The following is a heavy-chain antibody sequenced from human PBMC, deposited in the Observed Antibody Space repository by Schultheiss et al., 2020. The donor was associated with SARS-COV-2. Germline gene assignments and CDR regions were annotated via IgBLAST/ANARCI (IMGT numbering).Heavy chain of an antibody. V-gene: IGHV4-61*08. CDR2: IYYSGST. Sequence: SETLSLTCTVSGGSISSGDYYWSWIRQHPGKGLERIGYIYYSGSTNYNPSLKSRVTISVDTSKNQFSLKLSSVTAADTAVYYCARVRVTAMAHEFDYWGQGTLVTVSS. D-gene: IGHD5-18*01. CDR1: GGSISSGDYY. CDR3: ARVRVTAMAHEFDY. J-gene: IGHJ4*02.